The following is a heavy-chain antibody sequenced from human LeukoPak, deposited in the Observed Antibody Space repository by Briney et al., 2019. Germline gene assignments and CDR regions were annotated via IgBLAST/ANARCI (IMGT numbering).Heavy chain of an antibody. CDR1: GGSFSNYY. J-gene: IGHJ4*02. Sequence: PSETLSLTCTASGGSFSNYYWGWIRQPPGKGLEWIGYVYHTGRTNYNPSLKSRITLSIDTSRNQFSLKLSSVTAADTAVYFCAREATDCSSAGCRFEYDYWGQGALVTVSS. CDR2: VYHTGRT. V-gene: IGHV4-59*01. D-gene: IGHD2-2*01. CDR3: AREATDCSSAGCRFEYDY.